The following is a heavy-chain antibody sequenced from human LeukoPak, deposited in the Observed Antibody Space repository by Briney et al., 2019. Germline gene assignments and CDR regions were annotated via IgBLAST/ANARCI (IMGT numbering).Heavy chain of an antibody. CDR2: ISGSGGST. CDR1: GFTFSSYA. D-gene: IGHD2-2*02. J-gene: IGHJ4*02. V-gene: IGHV3-23*01. CDR3: AKDRLAGYCSSTSCYRPH. Sequence: PGGSLRLSCAASGFTFSSYAMSWVRQAPGKGLEWVSAISGSGGSTYYADSVKGRFTISRDNSKNTLYLQMNSLRAEDTAVYYCAKDRLAGYCSSTSCYRPHWGQGTLVTVSS.